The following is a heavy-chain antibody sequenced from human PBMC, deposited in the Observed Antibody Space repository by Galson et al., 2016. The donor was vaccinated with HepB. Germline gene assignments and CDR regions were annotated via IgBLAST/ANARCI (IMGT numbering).Heavy chain of an antibody. V-gene: IGHV3-21*01. CDR3: ARDGWSGYYVVDAFDV. CDR1: GFTFHTHA. J-gene: IGHJ3*01. Sequence: SLRLSCAASGFTFHTHAMNWVRQSPAKGLEWVSSISSSSSYIYYADSAKGRFIISRDNAKKSLYLQMNSLRDEDTAVYYCARDGWSGYYVVDAFDVWGQGIMVTASS. D-gene: IGHD3-3*01. CDR2: ISSSSSYI.